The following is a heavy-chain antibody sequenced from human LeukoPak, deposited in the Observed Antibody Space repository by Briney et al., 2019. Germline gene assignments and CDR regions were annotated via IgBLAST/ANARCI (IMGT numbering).Heavy chain of an antibody. J-gene: IGHJ4*02. D-gene: IGHD4-17*01. Sequence: GGSLRLSCAASRFTFSASGMNWVRQASGKGLEWVGRIRSKANSYATAYAASVKGRVTISRDDSKNTAYLQMNSLKTEDTAVYYCTRQPYGDYYSDFWGQGTLVSVSS. CDR2: IRSKANSYAT. V-gene: IGHV3-73*01. CDR3: TRQPYGDYYSDF. CDR1: RFTFSASG.